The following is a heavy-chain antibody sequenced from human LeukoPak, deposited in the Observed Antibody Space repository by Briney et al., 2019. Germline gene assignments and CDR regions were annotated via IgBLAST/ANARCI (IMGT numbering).Heavy chain of an antibody. CDR2: MNPKSGNT. CDR1: GYTFTSYD. CDR3: ARVNMVRGRGSWFDP. Sequence: ASVKVSCKASGYTFTSYDINWVRQVTGQGLEWMGWMNPKSGNTGYAQKFQGRVTITRNTSISTAYMEVSSLRYEDTAVYYCARVNMVRGRGSWFDPWGQGTLVTVSS. D-gene: IGHD3-10*01. V-gene: IGHV1-8*03. J-gene: IGHJ5*02.